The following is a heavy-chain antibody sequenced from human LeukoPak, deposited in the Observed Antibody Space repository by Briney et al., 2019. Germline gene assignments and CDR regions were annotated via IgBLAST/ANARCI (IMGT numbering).Heavy chain of an antibody. D-gene: IGHD4-23*01. Sequence: GGSLRLSCVTSGLTFTNHGFHWLRQAADKGLEWVAFVRNDEFDTYHSNSVKGRFSISRDDSKNTVYLQMNSLRAEDTALYYCARDRGKDYFGDWGQGTQVTVSS. CDR2: VRNDEFDT. CDR1: GLTFTNHG. J-gene: IGHJ4*02. CDR3: ARDRGKDYFGD. V-gene: IGHV3-30*02.